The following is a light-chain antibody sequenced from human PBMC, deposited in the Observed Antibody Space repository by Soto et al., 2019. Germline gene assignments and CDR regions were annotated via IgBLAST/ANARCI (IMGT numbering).Light chain of an antibody. J-gene: IGKJ5*01. V-gene: IGKV3-20*01. CDR3: QQYGGSPRIT. CDR1: ERLSSVY. CDR2: GAS. Sequence: QSLSPGERATLSCRASERLSSVYLAWYQQRPGQPPRLLIYGASNRATGIPDRFSGSGSGTDFTLITNRLEPEDVAIYYCQQYGGSPRITFGQGTRLEIK.